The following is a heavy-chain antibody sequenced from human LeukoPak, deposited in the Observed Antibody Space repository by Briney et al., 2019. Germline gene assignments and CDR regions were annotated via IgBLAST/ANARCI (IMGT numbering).Heavy chain of an antibody. CDR1: GXTFSSYS. J-gene: IGHJ3*02. D-gene: IGHD6-19*01. CDR2: ISSSSSYI. V-gene: IGHV3-21*01. CDR3: ARSVADGAFDI. Sequence: GGSLRLSCAASGXTFSSYSMNWVRQAPGKGLEWVSSISSSSSYIYYADSVKGRFTISRDYAKNSLYQQMNSLRAEDTAVYYCARSVADGAFDIWGQGTMVTVSS.